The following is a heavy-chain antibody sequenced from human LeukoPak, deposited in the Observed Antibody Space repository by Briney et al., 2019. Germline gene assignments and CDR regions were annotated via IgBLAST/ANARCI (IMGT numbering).Heavy chain of an antibody. Sequence: PSGGSLRLSCAASGFTFISYAMSCVRQAPGKRLELISTISGGGGDTYYADSVKGRFTVSRDNSKGTLYLQMNSLRAEDTAIYYCARVRTIIAVAGTDYWGLGTRVTVSS. D-gene: IGHD6-19*01. CDR2: ISGGGGDT. V-gene: IGHV3-23*01. CDR1: GFTFISYA. J-gene: IGHJ4*02. CDR3: ARVRTIIAVAGTDY.